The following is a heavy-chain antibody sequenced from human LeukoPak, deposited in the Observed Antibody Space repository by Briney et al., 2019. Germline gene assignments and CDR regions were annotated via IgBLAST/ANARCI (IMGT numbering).Heavy chain of an antibody. J-gene: IGHJ4*02. CDR3: ARDLVGATRSFDY. D-gene: IGHD1-26*01. Sequence: SETLSLTCTVSGGSISSGSYYWGWIRQPPGKGLEWIGSIYYSGSTYYNPSLKSRVTISVDTSKNQFSLKLSSVTAADTAVYYCARDLVGATRSFDYWGQGTLVTVSS. CDR2: IYYSGST. V-gene: IGHV4-39*07. CDR1: GGSISSGSYY.